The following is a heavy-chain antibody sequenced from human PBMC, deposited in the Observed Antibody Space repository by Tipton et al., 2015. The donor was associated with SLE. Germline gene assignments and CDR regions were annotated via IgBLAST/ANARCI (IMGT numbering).Heavy chain of an antibody. J-gene: IGHJ4*02. Sequence: QLVQSGPEVKKPGASVKVSCKASGYTFTSYAMNWVRQAPGQGLEWMGWINTYTGKPTDAQGFTGRFVFSLDTSVSTSYLQICSLKVVVTAVYYCARDPYCSSTSCYADYWGQGTLATVTS. CDR1: GYTFTSYA. V-gene: IGHV7-4-1*01. CDR3: ARDPYCSSTSCYADY. D-gene: IGHD2-2*01. CDR2: INTYTGKP.